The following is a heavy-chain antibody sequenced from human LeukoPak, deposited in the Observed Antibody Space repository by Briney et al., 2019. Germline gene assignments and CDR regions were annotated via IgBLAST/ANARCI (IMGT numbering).Heavy chain of an antibody. CDR2: IYYSGST. CDR1: GGSISSYY. D-gene: IGHD3-22*01. Sequence: SETLSLTCTVSGGSISSYYWSWIRQPPGKGLEWIGYIYYSGSTNYNPSLKSRVTISVDTSKNQFSLKLSSVTAADTAVYYCARDMGYCYDSGYMDVWGKGTTVTVSS. J-gene: IGHJ6*03. V-gene: IGHV4-59*01. CDR3: ARDMGYCYDSGYMDV.